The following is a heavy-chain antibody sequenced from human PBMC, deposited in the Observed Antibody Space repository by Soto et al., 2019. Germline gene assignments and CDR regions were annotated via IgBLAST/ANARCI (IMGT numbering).Heavy chain of an antibody. V-gene: IGHV1-18*01. Sequence: QAQLVQSGAEVKKPGASVMVSCKASGFTITSYDITWVRQAPGQGLEWMGWISPNNGNTIYAERVQDRVTMTTDTTTNTAYMELRSLRSDDTAVYYCARDGTYFAYWVQGTLVTVAS. CDR2: ISPNNGNT. CDR3: ARDGTYFAY. J-gene: IGHJ4*02. D-gene: IGHD1-26*01. CDR1: GFTITSYD.